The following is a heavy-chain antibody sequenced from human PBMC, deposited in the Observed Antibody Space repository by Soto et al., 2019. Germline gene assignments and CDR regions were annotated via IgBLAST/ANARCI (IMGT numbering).Heavy chain of an antibody. Sequence: EVQLLESGGGLVQPGGSLRLSCAASGFTFSSYAMSWVRQAPGKGLEWVSAISGSGGSTYYADSVKGRFTISRDNSKSSLYLQMNSLRDEDTAVYYCARDNGIAGSFDPWGQGTLVTVSS. CDR3: ARDNGIAGSFDP. V-gene: IGHV3-23*01. CDR1: GFTFSSYA. J-gene: IGHJ5*02. D-gene: IGHD6-13*01. CDR2: ISGSGGST.